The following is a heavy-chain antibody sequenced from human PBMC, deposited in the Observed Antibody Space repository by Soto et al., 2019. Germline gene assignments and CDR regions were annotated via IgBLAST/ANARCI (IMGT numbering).Heavy chain of an antibody. CDR3: ARSGQRQYYYYYGMDV. D-gene: IGHD3-10*01. CDR2: ISSSGSTI. Sequence: VGSLRLSCAASGFTFSSYEMNWVRQAPGKGLEWVSYISSSGSTIYYADSVKGRFTISRDNAKNSLYLQMNSLRAEDTAVYYCARSGQRQYYYYYGMDVWGQGTTVTVSS. V-gene: IGHV3-48*03. CDR1: GFTFSSYE. J-gene: IGHJ6*02.